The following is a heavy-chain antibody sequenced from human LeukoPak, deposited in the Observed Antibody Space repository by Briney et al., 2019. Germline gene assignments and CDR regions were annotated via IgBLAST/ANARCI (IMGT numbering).Heavy chain of an antibody. J-gene: IGHJ4*02. CDR3: AKEGSGPFCSSTSCYVDE. D-gene: IGHD2-2*01. V-gene: IGHV3-30*18. Sequence: GGSLRLSCAASGFTFSSYYIYWVRQAPGKGLEWVAVISYDGSKKYYADSVKGRFTISRDNSKNTLYLHMNSLRAEDTAVYYYAKEGSGPFCSSTSCYVDEWGQGTLVTVSS. CDR1: GFTFSSYY. CDR2: ISYDGSKK.